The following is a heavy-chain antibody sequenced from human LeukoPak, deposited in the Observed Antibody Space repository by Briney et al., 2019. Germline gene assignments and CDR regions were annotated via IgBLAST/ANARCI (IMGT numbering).Heavy chain of an antibody. D-gene: IGHD4-17*01. CDR2: ISGSGGST. CDR1: GFSFGSYA. CDR3: AKDDYGDYASGMDV. Sequence: GGSLRLSCAASGFSFGSYAMSWVRQAPGKGLEWVSAISGSGGSTYYADSVKGRFTTSRDNSKNTLYLQMNSLRAEDTAVYYCAKDDYGDYASGMDVWGQGTTVTVSS. V-gene: IGHV3-23*01. J-gene: IGHJ6*02.